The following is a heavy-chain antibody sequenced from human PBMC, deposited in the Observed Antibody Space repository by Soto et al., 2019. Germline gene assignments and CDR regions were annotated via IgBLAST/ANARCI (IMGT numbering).Heavy chain of an antibody. V-gene: IGHV4-59*01. CDR2: IYYSGST. Sequence: SEALSLTCTVSGGSISSYYWSWIRQPPGKGLEWIGYIYYSGSTNYNPSLKSRVTISVDTSKNQFSLKLSSVTAADTAVYYCARGYDSSGYYYFPNQMPDIYYFDYWGQGTLVTVSS. J-gene: IGHJ4*02. CDR1: GGSISSYY. D-gene: IGHD3-22*01. CDR3: ARGYDSSGYYYFPNQMPDIYYFDY.